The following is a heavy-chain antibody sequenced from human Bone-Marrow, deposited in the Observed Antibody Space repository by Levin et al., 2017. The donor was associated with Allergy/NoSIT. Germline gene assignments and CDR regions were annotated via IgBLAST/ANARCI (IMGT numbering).Heavy chain of an antibody. J-gene: IGHJ2*01. CDR2: IFYSGAT. V-gene: IGHV4-39*01. Sequence: ESLKISCTVSGDSLSSSSSYWGWIRQPPGKGLEWIGSIFYSGATYYNPSLKSRVTISVDTSKNQISLQLNSVSATDKAVYYCARTHTAGLDWYFDLWGRGTLVTVSS. CDR3: ARTHTAGLDWYFDL. D-gene: IGHD2-2*02. CDR1: GDSLSSSSSY.